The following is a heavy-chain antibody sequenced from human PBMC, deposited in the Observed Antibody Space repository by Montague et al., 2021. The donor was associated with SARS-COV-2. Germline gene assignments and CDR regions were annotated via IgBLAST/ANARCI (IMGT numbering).Heavy chain of an antibody. D-gene: IGHD3-3*01. CDR2: IYHSGST. Sequence: SETLSLTCAVSGGSISSSNWWSWVRQPPGKGLQWIGEIYHSGSTNYNPSPKSRATTPADNTKNQFSLKLRPVTAAATAVYYCARDLIFGVVWPSRFVYGMDVWGQGTTVTVSS. CDR3: ARDLIFGVVWPSRFVYGMDV. CDR1: GGSISSSNW. V-gene: IGHV4-4*02. J-gene: IGHJ6*02.